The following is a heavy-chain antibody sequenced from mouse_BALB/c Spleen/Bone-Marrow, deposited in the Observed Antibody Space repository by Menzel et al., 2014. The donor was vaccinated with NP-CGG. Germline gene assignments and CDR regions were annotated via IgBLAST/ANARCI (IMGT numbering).Heavy chain of an antibody. D-gene: IGHD2-10*01. CDR3: AREAAYYGNYGDDY. V-gene: IGHV1-14*01. CDR2: INPYNDGT. Sequence: LVESGPELVKPGASVKMSCKASGYTFTSYVMHWVKQKPGQGLEWIGYINPYNDGTKYNEKFKGKATLTSDKSSSTAYMEPSSLTSEDSAVYYCAREAAYYGNYGDDYWGQGTTLTVSS. CDR1: GYTFTSYV. J-gene: IGHJ2*01.